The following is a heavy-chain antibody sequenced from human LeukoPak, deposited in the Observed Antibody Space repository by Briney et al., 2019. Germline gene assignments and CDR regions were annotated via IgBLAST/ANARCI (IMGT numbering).Heavy chain of an antibody. Sequence: GRSLRLSCAASGFTFSSYGMHWVRQAPGKGLEWVAVIWYDGSNKYYADSVKGRFTISRDNSKNTLYLQMNSLRAEDTAVYYCARDRGPWVYYYYMDVWGKGTTVTVSS. CDR2: IWYDGSNK. CDR3: ARDRGPWVYYYYMDV. V-gene: IGHV3-30*19. D-gene: IGHD1-26*01. CDR1: GFTFSSYG. J-gene: IGHJ6*03.